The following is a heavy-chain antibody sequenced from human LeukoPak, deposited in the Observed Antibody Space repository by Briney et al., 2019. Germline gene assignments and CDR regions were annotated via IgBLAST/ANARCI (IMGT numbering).Heavy chain of an antibody. Sequence: PSETLSLTCTVSGGSISSSSYYWGWIRQPPGKGLEWIGSIYYSGSTYYNPSLKSRVTISVDTSKNQFSLKLSSVTAADTAVYYCARDAIEVLRYFDWLLYNWFDPWGQGTLVTVSS. J-gene: IGHJ5*02. CDR1: GGSISSSSYY. CDR2: IYYSGST. V-gene: IGHV4-39*07. D-gene: IGHD3-9*01. CDR3: ARDAIEVLRYFDWLLYNWFDP.